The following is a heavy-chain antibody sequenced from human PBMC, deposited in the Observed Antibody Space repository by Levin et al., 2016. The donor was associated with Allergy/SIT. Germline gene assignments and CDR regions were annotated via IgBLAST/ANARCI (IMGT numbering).Heavy chain of an antibody. Sequence: RQAPGKGLEWIGFIYNSGSTNYNPSLKSRVTVSVDTSKNQFSLKLTSVTAADTAVYYCARGVGSYSSQRFDYWGQGTLVTVSS. D-gene: IGHD1-26*01. CDR3: ARGVGSYSSQRFDY. CDR2: IYNSGST. J-gene: IGHJ4*02. V-gene: IGHV4-59*01.